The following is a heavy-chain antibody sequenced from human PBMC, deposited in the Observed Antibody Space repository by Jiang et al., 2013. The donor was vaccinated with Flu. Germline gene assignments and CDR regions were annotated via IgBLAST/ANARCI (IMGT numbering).Heavy chain of an antibody. CDR1: GGSINSANHY. D-gene: IGHD3-10*01. V-gene: IGHV4-31*03. CDR2: IYYSGST. Sequence: SLTCTVSGGSINSANHYWSWIRQHPGKGLEWIGYIYYSGSTYYNPSLKSRVTISVDTSKNQLSLKLSSVSAADTAVYYCARGPTGSYVANWGQGTLVAVSS. CDR3: ARGPTGSYVAN. J-gene: IGHJ4*02.